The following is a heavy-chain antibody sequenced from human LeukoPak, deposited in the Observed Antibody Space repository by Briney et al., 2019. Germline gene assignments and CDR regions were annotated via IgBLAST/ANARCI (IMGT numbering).Heavy chain of an antibody. CDR3: AAGTVVPASYYYGMDV. Sequence: GASVNVSCKASGFTFTSSAVQWVRQARGQRLEWIGWIVVGSGNTNYAQKFQERVTITRDMSTSTAYMELSSLRSEDTAVYYCAAGTVVPASYYYGMDVWGKGTTVTVSS. J-gene: IGHJ6*04. CDR1: GFTFTSSA. CDR2: IVVGSGNT. V-gene: IGHV1-58*01. D-gene: IGHD2-2*01.